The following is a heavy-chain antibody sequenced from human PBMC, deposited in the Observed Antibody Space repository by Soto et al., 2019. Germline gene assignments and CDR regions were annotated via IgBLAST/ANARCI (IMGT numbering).Heavy chain of an antibody. J-gene: IGHJ5*02. CDR2: MNANSGDT. CDR3: ARVAVADRPLGYNWFDP. D-gene: IGHD6-19*01. V-gene: IGHV1-8*01. Sequence: ASVKFSWKDFVYTFSNYDINWVRLAPGQGLEWMGWMNANSGDTGYAQKFQGRVTMTRRTSLSTAYLEVNNLRSEDKAIYYCARVAVADRPLGYNWFDPWG. CDR1: VYTFSNYD.